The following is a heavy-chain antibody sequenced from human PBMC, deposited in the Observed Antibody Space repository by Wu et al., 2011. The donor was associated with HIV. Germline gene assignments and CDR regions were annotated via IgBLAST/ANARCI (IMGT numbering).Heavy chain of an antibody. CDR1: GYTFTGYY. D-gene: IGHD2-2*01. CDR2: INPNSGGT. J-gene: IGHJ5*02. V-gene: IGHV1-2*02. Sequence: QVQLVQSGAEVKKPGASVKVSCKASGYTFTGYYIHWVRQAPGQGLEWMGWINPNSGGTNYAQKFQGRVTMTRDTSISTAYMELSRLRSDDTAVYYCARWSSCSSTSCYPNWFDPWGQGTLVTVSS. CDR3: ARWSSCSSTSCYPNWFDP.